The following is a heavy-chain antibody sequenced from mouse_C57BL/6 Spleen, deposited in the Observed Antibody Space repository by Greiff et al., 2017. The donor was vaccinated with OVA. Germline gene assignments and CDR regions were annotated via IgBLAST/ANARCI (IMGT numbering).Heavy chain of an antibody. CDR3: ARKADSSGYGAMDY. CDR1: GYTFTSYW. Sequence: QVQLKESGAELVRPGSSVKLSCKASGYTFTSYWMHWVKQRPIQGLEWIGNIDPSDSETHYNQKFKDKATLTVDKSSSTAYMQLSSLTSEDSAVYYCARKADSSGYGAMDYWGQGTSVTVSS. V-gene: IGHV1-52*01. CDR2: IDPSDSET. J-gene: IGHJ4*01. D-gene: IGHD3-2*02.